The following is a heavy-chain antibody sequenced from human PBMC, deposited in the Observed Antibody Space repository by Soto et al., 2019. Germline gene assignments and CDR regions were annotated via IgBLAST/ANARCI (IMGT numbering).Heavy chain of an antibody. CDR3: ARDNTFEVGYCSSTSSCHGMDV. Sequence: ASVKVSCKASGYTFTSYGISWVRQAPGQGLEWMGWISAYNGNTNYAQKLQGRVTMTTDTSTSTAYMELRSLRSDDTAVYYCARDNTFEVGYCSSTSSCHGMDVWGQGTTVTVSS. CDR1: GYTFTSYG. D-gene: IGHD2-2*01. CDR2: ISAYNGNT. J-gene: IGHJ6*02. V-gene: IGHV1-18*01.